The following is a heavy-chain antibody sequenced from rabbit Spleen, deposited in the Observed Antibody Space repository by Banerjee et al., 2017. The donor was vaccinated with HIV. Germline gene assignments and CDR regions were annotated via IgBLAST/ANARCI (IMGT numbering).Heavy chain of an antibody. CDR2: IYNDAASA. J-gene: IGHJ6*01. CDR1: GFSFSSYT. V-gene: IGHV1S45*01. CDR3: AREDVYGYPFPTKL. D-gene: IGHD6-1*01. Sequence: QEQLEESGGDLVKPEGSLTLTCTASGFSFSSYTMCWVRQAPGKGLEWIGCIYNDAASAYYASWAKGRFTISRTSSTTVTLQMTTLTAADTATYFCAREDVYGYPFPTKLWGPGTLVTVS.